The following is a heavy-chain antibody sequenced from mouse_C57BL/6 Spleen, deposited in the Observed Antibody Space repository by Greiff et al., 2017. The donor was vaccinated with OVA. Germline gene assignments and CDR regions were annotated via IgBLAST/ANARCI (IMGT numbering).Heavy chain of an antibody. J-gene: IGHJ1*03. Sequence: QVQLQQSGPGLVAPSQCLSITCTVSGFSLTSYGVSWVRQPPGKGLEWLGVIWGDGSTNSHSALISSLSISKDDSKSQGFLELNRLQTDDTATYYGAKRGDGSSHWYFDVWGTGTTVTVSS. D-gene: IGHD1-1*01. V-gene: IGHV2-3*01. CDR2: IWGDGST. CDR3: AKRGDGSSHWYFDV. CDR1: GFSLTSYG.